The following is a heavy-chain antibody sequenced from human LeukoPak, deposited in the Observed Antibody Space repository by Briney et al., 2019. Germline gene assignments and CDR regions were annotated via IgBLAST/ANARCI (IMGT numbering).Heavy chain of an antibody. D-gene: IGHD3-16*01. Sequence: PGGSLRLSCAASGFTFGSYGMSWVRQAPGKGLEWVSAISGSGGSTYYADSVKGRFTVSGDNAKNTLYLQMNSLRAEDSAVYYCDKASAGGGHSWYFDLWGRGTLVTVSS. CDR2: ISGSGGST. CDR1: GFTFGSYG. V-gene: IGHV3-23*01. J-gene: IGHJ2*01. CDR3: DKASAGGGHSWYFDL.